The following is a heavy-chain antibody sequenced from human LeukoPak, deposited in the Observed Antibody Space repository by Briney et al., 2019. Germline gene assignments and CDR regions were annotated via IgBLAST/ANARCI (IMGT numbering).Heavy chain of an antibody. J-gene: IGHJ4*02. D-gene: IGHD6-19*01. CDR3: ARIFGRGSGWDY. V-gene: IGHV3-64*01. CDR2: ISSNGGST. CDR1: GFTFSSYA. Sequence: GGSLRLSCAASGFTFSSYAMPWVRQAPGKGLEYVSAISSNGGSTYYANSVKGRFTISRDNSKNTLYLQMGSLRAEDMAVYYCARIFGRGSGWDYWGQGTLVTVSS.